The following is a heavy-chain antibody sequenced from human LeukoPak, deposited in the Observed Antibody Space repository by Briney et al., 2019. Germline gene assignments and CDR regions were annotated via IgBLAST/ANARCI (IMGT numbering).Heavy chain of an antibody. CDR2: IYSGGST. J-gene: IGHJ4*02. D-gene: IGHD3-3*01. Sequence: GGSLRLPCAASGFTVSSNYMSWVRQAPGKGLEWVSTIYSGGSTFYADSVKGRFTISRDNSKNTLYLQMNSLRAEDTAVYYCAKEMGYDFWSGYYLYWGQGTLVTVSS. V-gene: IGHV3-53*01. CDR1: GFTVSSNY. CDR3: AKEMGYDFWSGYYLY.